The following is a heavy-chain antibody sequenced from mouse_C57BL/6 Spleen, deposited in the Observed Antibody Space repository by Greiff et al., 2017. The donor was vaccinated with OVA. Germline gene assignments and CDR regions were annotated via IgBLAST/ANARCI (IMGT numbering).Heavy chain of an antibody. V-gene: IGHV1-15*01. CDR3: TRGGGDYDAGYFDY. CDR2: IDPETGGT. CDR1: GYTFTDYE. D-gene: IGHD2-4*01. J-gene: IGHJ2*01. Sequence: VKLVESGAELVRPGASVTLSCKASGYTFTDYEMHWVKQTPVHGLEWIGAIDPETGGTAYNQKFKGKAILTADKSSSTAYMELRSLTSEDSAVYYCTRGGGDYDAGYFDYWGQGTTLTVSS.